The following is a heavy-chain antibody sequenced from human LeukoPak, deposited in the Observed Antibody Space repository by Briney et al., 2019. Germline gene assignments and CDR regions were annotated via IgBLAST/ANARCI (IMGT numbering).Heavy chain of an antibody. V-gene: IGHV3-7*01. J-gene: IGHJ4*02. CDR2: IKQDGSEK. D-gene: IGHD2-2*02. CDR1: GFTSSSYW. Sequence: PGGSLRLSCVASGFTSSSYWMSWVRQAPGKGLEWVANIKQDGSEKYYVDSVKGRFTISRDNAKNSLYLQMNSLRAEDTAVYYCATDGGYCTSTSCYRGDYFDYWGQGTLVTVSS. CDR3: ATDGGYCTSTSCYRGDYFDY.